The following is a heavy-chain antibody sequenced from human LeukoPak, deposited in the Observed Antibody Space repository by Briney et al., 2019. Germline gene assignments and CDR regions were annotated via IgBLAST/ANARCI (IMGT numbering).Heavy chain of an antibody. V-gene: IGHV3-7*05. D-gene: IGHD3-3*01. Sequence: GGSLRLSCEASGFTFSSYWMSWVRQAPGKGLEWVANINEDGSEKYYVESVKGRFTVTRDNAKNSLYLQMDSLRAEDTAVYYCARDGPHYDFWSGPAYWGQGTLVTVSS. CDR1: GFTFSSYW. J-gene: IGHJ4*02. CDR3: ARDGPHYDFWSGPAY. CDR2: INEDGSEK.